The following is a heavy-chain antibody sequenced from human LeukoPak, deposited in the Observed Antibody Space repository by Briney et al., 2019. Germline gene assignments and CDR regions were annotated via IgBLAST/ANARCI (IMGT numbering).Heavy chain of an antibody. CDR1: GGSISSYY. V-gene: IGHV4-59*01. Sequence: SQTLSLTCTVSGGSISSYYWSWIRQPPGKGLEWIGYNYYSGSTNYNPSLKSRVTISVDTSKNQFSLKLSSVTGADTAVYYCARANGYCSITCCYPECDYWGQGTLVTVSS. J-gene: IGHJ4*01. CDR2: NYYSGST. CDR3: ARANGYCSITCCYPECDY. D-gene: IGHD2-2*03.